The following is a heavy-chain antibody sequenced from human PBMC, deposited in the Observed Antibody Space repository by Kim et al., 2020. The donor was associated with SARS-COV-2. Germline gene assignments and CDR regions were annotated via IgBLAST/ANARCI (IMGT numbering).Heavy chain of an antibody. CDR2: IYYSGST. V-gene: IGHV4-39*01. D-gene: IGHD3-3*01. Sequence: SETLSLTCTVSGGSISSSSYYWGWIRQPPGKGLEWIGSIYYSGSTYYNPSLKSRVTISVDTSKNQFSLKLSSVTAADTAVYYCRGFLEWKNYYYYGMDVWGQGTTVTVSS. J-gene: IGHJ6*02. CDR1: GGSISSSSYY. CDR3: RGFLEWKNYYYYGMDV.